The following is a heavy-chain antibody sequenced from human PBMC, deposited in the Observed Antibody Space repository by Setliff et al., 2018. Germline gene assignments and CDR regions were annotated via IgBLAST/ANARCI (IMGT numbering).Heavy chain of an antibody. D-gene: IGHD2-2*01. CDR3: AKDQSSPGAFDI. Sequence: PGGSLRLSCAASGFTFSSYWMSWVRQAPGKGLERLANINEDGSEQYYVDSVKGRFTISRDNAKSTLYLQMNSLRAEDTAVYYCAKDQSSPGAFDIWGQGTMVTVSS. CDR1: GFTFSSYW. CDR2: INEDGSEQ. V-gene: IGHV3-7*04. J-gene: IGHJ3*02.